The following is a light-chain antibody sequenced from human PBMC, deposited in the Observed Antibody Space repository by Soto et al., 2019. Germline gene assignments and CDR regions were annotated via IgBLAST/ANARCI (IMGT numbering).Light chain of an antibody. Sequence: EIVLTQSPGTLSLSPGERATLSCRASQSLSSSQLAWYQQKHGQAPRILIHDASSRATGISDRFTGSVSGTDGTITITTLETEDGAVYYCQQYGSSTRTFGPGTKVDIK. J-gene: IGKJ3*01. CDR1: QSLSSSQ. CDR2: DAS. CDR3: QQYGSSTRT. V-gene: IGKV3-20*01.